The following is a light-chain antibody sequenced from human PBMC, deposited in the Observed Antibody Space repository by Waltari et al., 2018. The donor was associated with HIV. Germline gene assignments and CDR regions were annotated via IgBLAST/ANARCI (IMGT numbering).Light chain of an antibody. CDR3: QQRSNWPPLT. CDR1: QSVSNY. J-gene: IGKJ4*01. Sequence: EIVLTQSPATLSLSPGERATLSCRASQSVSNYLAWYQQKPGQPPRLLIYDASNRATGIPARFIGSGSGTDFTLTISSLEPEDSAVYYCQQRSNWPPLTFGGGTKVEI. CDR2: DAS. V-gene: IGKV3-11*01.